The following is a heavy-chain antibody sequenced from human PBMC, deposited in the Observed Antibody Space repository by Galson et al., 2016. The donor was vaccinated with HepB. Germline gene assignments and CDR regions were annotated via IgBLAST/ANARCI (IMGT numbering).Heavy chain of an antibody. Sequence: SETLSLTCTVSGASINSYFWVWIRQPPGKGLEWIGNIYYSGSSNYNPSLKSRVTISLDSSQNQFSLKLRSVTAADTAVYYCARGHGATLFEVVIGRLDYWGQGSLVTVTS. CDR3: ARGHGATLFEVVIGRLDY. CDR2: IYYSGSS. CDR1: GASINSYF. V-gene: IGHV4-59*01. D-gene: IGHD3-3*01. J-gene: IGHJ4*02.